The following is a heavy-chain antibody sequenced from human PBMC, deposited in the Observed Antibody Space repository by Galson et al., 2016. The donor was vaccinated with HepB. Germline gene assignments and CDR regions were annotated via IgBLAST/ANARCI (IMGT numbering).Heavy chain of an antibody. V-gene: IGHV1-2*02. CDR1: GYTFTGYY. Sequence: SVKVSCKASGYTFTGYYIHWVRQAPGQGLEWMGWVDPNGGGANYPQRFQGRVTLTRDTSIITAYMELRRLTSDDTAVYYCARINYSASGSYIRFDYWGQGTLVTVSS. CDR2: VDPNGGGA. J-gene: IGHJ4*02. CDR3: ARINYSASGSYIRFDY. D-gene: IGHD3-10*01.